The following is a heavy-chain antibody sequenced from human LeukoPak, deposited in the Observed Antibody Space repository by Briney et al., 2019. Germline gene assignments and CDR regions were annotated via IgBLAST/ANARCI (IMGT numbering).Heavy chain of an antibody. CDR3: ARDQGLGGDY. V-gene: IGHV3-48*02. CDR1: GFIFSTYS. CDR2: ISTSSSGI. D-gene: IGHD3/OR15-3a*01. J-gene: IGHJ4*02. Sequence: GGSLRLSCAASGFIFSTYSMTWVRQAPGKGLEWVSYISTSSSGIYYADSVKGRFTISRDNAKSLLYLQMNSLRDEDTAVYYCARDQGLGGDYWGQGTLVTVSS.